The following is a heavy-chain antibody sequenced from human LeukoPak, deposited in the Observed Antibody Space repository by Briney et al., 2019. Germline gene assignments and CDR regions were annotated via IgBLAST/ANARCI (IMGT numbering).Heavy chain of an antibody. CDR2: IYPANSDT. V-gene: IGHV5-51*01. Sequence: GESLKISCKGSGYRFNNYWIGWVRQRPGKGLEWMAIIYPANSDTTYSPSLQGQVTISVDKSIGTAYLQWSSLEASDTAMYYCTSHLETSGYFAFDQWGQGTLVTVSS. CDR1: GYRFNNYW. CDR3: TSHLETSGYFAFDQ. J-gene: IGHJ4*02. D-gene: IGHD3-22*01.